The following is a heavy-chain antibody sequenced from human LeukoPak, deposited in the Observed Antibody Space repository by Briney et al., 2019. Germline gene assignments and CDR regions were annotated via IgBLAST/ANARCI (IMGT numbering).Heavy chain of an antibody. V-gene: IGHV4-34*01. D-gene: IGHD2-2*01. Sequence: NPSETLSLTCAVYGGSFSGYYWSWIRQPPGKGLEWIGEINHSGSTNYNPSLKSRVTISVDTSKNQFSLKLSSVTAADTAVYYCARSVVVPAATPRDYYMDVWGKGTTVTVSS. CDR3: ARSVVVPAATPRDYYMDV. J-gene: IGHJ6*03. CDR2: INHSGST. CDR1: GGSFSGYY.